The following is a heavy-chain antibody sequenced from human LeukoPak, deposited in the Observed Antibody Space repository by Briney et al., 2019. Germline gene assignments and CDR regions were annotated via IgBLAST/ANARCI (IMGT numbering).Heavy chain of an antibody. CDR1: GYTFTGYY. Sequence: ASVKVSCKASGYTFTGYYIHWVRQAPGQGLECMGWINPNSGGTNYAQKFQGRVTITRATSISQAYMELSRLRPDDPAVSYCARGGSGSYFSWPARWGQGTLVTVSS. CDR3: ARGGSGSYFSWPAR. V-gene: IGHV1-2*02. D-gene: IGHD3-10*01. CDR2: INPNSGGT. J-gene: IGHJ4*02.